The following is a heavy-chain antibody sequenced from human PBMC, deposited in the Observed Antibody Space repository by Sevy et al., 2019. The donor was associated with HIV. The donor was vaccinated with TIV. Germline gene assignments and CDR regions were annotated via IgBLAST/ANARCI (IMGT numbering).Heavy chain of an antibody. J-gene: IGHJ6*02. CDR1: GYTFTSYD. D-gene: IGHD3-10*01. V-gene: IGHV1-8*01. CDR2: MNPNSGNT. CDR3: AGWFDPTGMDV. Sequence: ASVKVSCKASGYTFTSYDINWVRQATGQGLEWMGWMNPNSGNTGYAQKSQGRVTMTRNTSISTAYMELSSLRSEDTAVYYCAGWFDPTGMDVWGQGTTVTVSS.